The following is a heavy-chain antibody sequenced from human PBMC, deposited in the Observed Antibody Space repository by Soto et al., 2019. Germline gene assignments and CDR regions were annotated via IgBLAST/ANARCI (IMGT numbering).Heavy chain of an antibody. CDR3: ARGGGLDIVVVVAATGAFDI. J-gene: IGHJ3*02. CDR1: GGSISSYY. CDR2: IYYSGST. Sequence: SETLSLTCTVSGGSISSYYWSWIRQPPGKGLEWIGYIYYSGSTNYNPSLKSRVTISVDTSKNQFSLKLSSVTAADTAVYYCARGGGLDIVVVVAATGAFDIWGQGTMVTVSS. V-gene: IGHV4-59*01. D-gene: IGHD2-15*01.